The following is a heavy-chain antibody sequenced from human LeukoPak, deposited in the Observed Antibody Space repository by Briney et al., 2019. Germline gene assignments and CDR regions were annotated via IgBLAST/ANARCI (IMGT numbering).Heavy chain of an antibody. D-gene: IGHD5-12*01. Sequence: GGSLRLSCAASGFTFSSYAMSWVRQAPGKGLEWVSSIGGSGGSTYYADSVKGRFTISRDNSKNTLYLQMNSLRAEDTAVYYCAKVDIVAQVDYWGQGTLVTVSS. CDR3: AKVDIVAQVDY. CDR1: GFTFSSYA. V-gene: IGHV3-23*01. J-gene: IGHJ4*02. CDR2: IGGSGGST.